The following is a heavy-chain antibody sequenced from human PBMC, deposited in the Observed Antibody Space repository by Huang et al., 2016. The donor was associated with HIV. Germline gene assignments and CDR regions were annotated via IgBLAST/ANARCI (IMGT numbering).Heavy chain of an antibody. V-gene: IGHV1-69*13. CDR2: ISPICGTA. CDR1: GGTFSSYA. CDR3: ARTAYSYGFRQGYNWFDP. J-gene: IGHJ5*02. Sequence: QVLLVQSGAEVRKPGSSGKVSCTAFGGTFSSYAISWVRQAPGQGLEWMGGISPICGTANYTQKFQGRVTITVDESTNTGYMELTRLTSEDTAVYYCARTAYSYGFRQGYNWFDPWGQGTPVTVSS. D-gene: IGHD5-18*01.